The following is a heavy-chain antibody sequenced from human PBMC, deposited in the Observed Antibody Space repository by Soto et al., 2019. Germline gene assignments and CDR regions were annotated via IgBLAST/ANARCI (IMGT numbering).Heavy chain of an antibody. CDR2: ISAYNGNT. D-gene: IGHD1-26*01. J-gene: IGHJ6*02. CDR3: ARDHNGNYYYDYSGMDV. V-gene: IGHV1-18*01. CDR1: GYSFTNYG. Sequence: ASVKVSRKASGYSFTNYGITWVRQAPGQGHEWMGWISAYNGNTNYAQKQQGRVTMTADTSTSAAYMEQRSLRSDDTAVYYCARDHNGNYYYDYSGMDVWG.